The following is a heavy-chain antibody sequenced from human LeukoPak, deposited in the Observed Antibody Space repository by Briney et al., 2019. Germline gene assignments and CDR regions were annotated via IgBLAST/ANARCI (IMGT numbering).Heavy chain of an antibody. D-gene: IGHD1-1*01. V-gene: IGHV1-18*01. CDR2: ISAYNGNT. CDR1: GYTFTNYA. Sequence: ASVKVSCKASGYTFTNYAMNWVRQAPGQGLEWMGWISAYNGNTELAQKFQGRVTLATDASTSTAYVELRSLTSDDTAVYFCAGGGSRSRRRDDAFDIWGQGTMVTVSS. CDR3: AGGGSRSRRRDDAFDI. J-gene: IGHJ3*02.